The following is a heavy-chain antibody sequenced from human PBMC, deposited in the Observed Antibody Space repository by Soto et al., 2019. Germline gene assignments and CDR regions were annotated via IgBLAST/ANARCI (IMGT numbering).Heavy chain of an antibody. CDR1: VFTFSSYA. V-gene: IGHV3-23*01. J-gene: IGHJ6*02. CDR2: ISGSGGST. Sequence: XGSLRLSCAASVFTFSSYAMSCVRQAPGKGLEWVSAISGSGGSTYYADSVKGRFTISRDNSKNTLYLQMNSLRAEETAVYYCAKDGIVVVPAATNHYYYYGMDVWGQGTTVSVSS. D-gene: IGHD2-2*01. CDR3: AKDGIVVVPAATNHYYYYGMDV.